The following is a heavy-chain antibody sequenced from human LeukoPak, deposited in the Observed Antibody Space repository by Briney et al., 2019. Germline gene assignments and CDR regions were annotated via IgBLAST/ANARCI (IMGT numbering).Heavy chain of an antibody. CDR3: ARDGDGSYFGGY. J-gene: IGHJ4*02. CDR1: GYTFAGYY. Sequence: ASVKVSCKASGYTFAGYYMHWVRQAPGQGLEWMGWINPNSGGTNYAQKFQGRVTMTRDTSISTAYMELSRLRSDDTAVYYCARDGDGSYFGGYWGQGTLVTVSS. CDR2: INPNSGGT. V-gene: IGHV1-2*02. D-gene: IGHD1-26*01.